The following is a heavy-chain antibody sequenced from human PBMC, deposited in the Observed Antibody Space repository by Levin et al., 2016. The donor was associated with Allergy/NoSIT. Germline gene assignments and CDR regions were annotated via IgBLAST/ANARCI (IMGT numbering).Heavy chain of an antibody. D-gene: IGHD6-19*01. V-gene: IGHV1-3*01. CDR1: GYTFTSYY. CDR2: INAGNGNT. Sequence: ASVKVSCKASGYTFTSYYMHWVRQAPGQRLEWMGWINAGNGNTKYSQKFQGRVTMTSDTSARTAYMYLSSLRSEDTAVYYCARDFSGWNDYWGQGILVTVSS. CDR3: ARDFSGWNDY. J-gene: IGHJ4*02.